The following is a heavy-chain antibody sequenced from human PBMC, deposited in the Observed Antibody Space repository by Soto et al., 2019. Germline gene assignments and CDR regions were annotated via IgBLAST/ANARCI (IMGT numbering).Heavy chain of an antibody. CDR3: TTDSYTPVIVVLFDY. Sequence: GGSLRLSCAASGFAFSNAWINWVRQAPGKGLEWVGRIKSKGHGGTTDFAAPVRGRFAISRDDSRNLVYMQMNSLNTEDTAVYYCTTDSYTPVIVVLFDYWGHGTLVTVSS. V-gene: IGHV3-15*07. D-gene: IGHD3-22*01. CDR1: GFAFSNAW. J-gene: IGHJ4*01. CDR2: IKSKGHGGTT.